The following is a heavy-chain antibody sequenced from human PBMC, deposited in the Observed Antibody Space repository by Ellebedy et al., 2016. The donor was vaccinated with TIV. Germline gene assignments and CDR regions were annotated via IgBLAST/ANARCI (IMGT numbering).Heavy chain of an antibody. J-gene: IGHJ6*02. Sequence: GESLKISCKASGYKFTTYWIAWVRQMPGKGLEWMGVIYPEDSDIRYNQSFQGHVTISTDNSISVAYLQWNSLKASDTAMYYCARHTKGAMDVWGQGTTVTVS. CDR2: IYPEDSDI. CDR3: ARHTKGAMDV. V-gene: IGHV5-51*01. D-gene: IGHD2-8*01. CDR1: GYKFTTYW.